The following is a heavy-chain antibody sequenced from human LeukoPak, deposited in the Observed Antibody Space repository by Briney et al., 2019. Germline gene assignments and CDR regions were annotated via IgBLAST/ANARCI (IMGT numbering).Heavy chain of an antibody. Sequence: GGSLRLSCEASGFTFSNYMMHWVRQAPGKGLVWVSRIKSDGITITYADSVKGRFTISRDNAKNTLYLQMNSLRAEDTAVYYCARGPNSNWSGLDFWGQGTLLTVSS. V-gene: IGHV3-74*01. CDR2: IKSDGITI. CDR3: ARGPNSNWSGLDF. J-gene: IGHJ4*02. D-gene: IGHD6-6*01. CDR1: GFTFSNYM.